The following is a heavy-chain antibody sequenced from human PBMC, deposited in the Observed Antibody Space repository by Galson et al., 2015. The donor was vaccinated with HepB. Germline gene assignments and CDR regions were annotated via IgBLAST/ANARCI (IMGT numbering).Heavy chain of an antibody. CDR1: RDTFTKYY. Sequence: SCKASRDTFTKYYIHWVRQAPGQGLEWMGIINPSGGTTNYAQRFKGRVTMARDTLTSTVYMDLRSLASEDTALYYCTRDSLGIYQFDYWGQGTLVTVSS. V-gene: IGHV1-46*01. CDR2: INPSGGTT. D-gene: IGHD1-26*01. J-gene: IGHJ4*02. CDR3: TRDSLGIYQFDY.